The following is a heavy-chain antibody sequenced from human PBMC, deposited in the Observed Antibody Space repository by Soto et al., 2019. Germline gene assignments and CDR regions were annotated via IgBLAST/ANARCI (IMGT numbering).Heavy chain of an antibody. D-gene: IGHD6-6*01. J-gene: IGHJ4*02. Sequence: QLQLVQSGAEVKKPGSSVKVSCKASGGTFSSYAISWVRQAPGQGLEWIGGIIPIFSTANYAQKFQGRVTITADESTSTAYMELSSLRAEDTAVYYCARSSRGSSAGDYWGQGTLVTVSS. CDR2: IIPIFSTA. CDR1: GGTFSSYA. V-gene: IGHV1-69*01. CDR3: ARSSRGSSAGDY.